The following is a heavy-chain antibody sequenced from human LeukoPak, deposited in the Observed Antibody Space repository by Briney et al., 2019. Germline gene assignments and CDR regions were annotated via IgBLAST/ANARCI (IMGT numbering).Heavy chain of an antibody. CDR3: ARMDYYDSSGYFDY. V-gene: IGHV1-18*01. CDR1: GYTFTSYG. CDR2: ISAYNGNT. D-gene: IGHD3-22*01. Sequence: ASVKVSCKASGYTFTSYGISRVRQAPGQGLEWMGWISAYNGNTNYAQKLQGRVTMTTDTSTSTAYMELRSLRSDDTAVYYCARMDYYDSSGYFDYWGQGTLVTVSS. J-gene: IGHJ4*02.